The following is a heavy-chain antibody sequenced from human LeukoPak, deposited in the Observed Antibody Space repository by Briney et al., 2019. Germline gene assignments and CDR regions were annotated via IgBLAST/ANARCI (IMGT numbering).Heavy chain of an antibody. CDR2: IYWNDDK. J-gene: IGHJ4*02. V-gene: IGHV2-5*01. CDR3: AHRPSKWEPGQYYFDY. CDR1: GFSLSTSGVG. Sequence: SGPTLVKPTQTLTLTCTFSGFSLSTSGVGVGWIRQPPGKALEWLALIYWNDDKRYSPSLKSRLTITKDTSKNQVVLTMTNMDPVDTATYYCAHRPSKWEPGQYYFDYWGQGTLVTVSS. D-gene: IGHD1-26*01.